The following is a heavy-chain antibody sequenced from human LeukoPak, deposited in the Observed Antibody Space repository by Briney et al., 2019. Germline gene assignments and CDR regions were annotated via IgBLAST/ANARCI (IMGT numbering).Heavy chain of an antibody. Sequence: SETLSLTCAVSGGSISSSNWWSWVRQPPGKGLEWIGEIYHSGSTNYNPSLKSRVTISVDTSKNQFSLKLSSVTAADTAVYYCARATRGGVWFDPWGQGTLVTVSS. J-gene: IGHJ5*02. CDR2: IYHSGST. CDR1: GGSISSSNW. D-gene: IGHD2-8*01. CDR3: ARATRGGVWFDP. V-gene: IGHV4-4*02.